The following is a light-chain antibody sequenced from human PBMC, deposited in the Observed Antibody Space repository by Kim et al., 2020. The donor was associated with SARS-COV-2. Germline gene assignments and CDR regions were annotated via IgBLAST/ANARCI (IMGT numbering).Light chain of an antibody. CDR1: SLRSYY. Sequence: SSELTQDPAVSVALGQTVRITCQGDSLRSYYASWYQLKPGQAPVLVIYGKNNRPSGIPDRFSGSSSGNTASLTITGAQAEDEADYYCNSRDSSHVVFGGG. CDR2: GKN. V-gene: IGLV3-19*01. J-gene: IGLJ2*01. CDR3: NSRDSSHVV.